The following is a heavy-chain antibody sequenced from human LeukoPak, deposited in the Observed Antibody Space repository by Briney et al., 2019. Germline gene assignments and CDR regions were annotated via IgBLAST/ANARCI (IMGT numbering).Heavy chain of an antibody. CDR1: GFTFSSYW. Sequence: GGSLRLSCAASGFTFSSYWMHWVRQAPGKGLEWVSAISGSGGSTYYADSVKGRFTISRDNSKNTLYLQMNSLRAEDTAVYYCAKDRWELQYYFDYWGQGTLVTVSS. V-gene: IGHV3-23*01. J-gene: IGHJ4*02. CDR2: ISGSGGST. CDR3: AKDRWELQYYFDY. D-gene: IGHD1-26*01.